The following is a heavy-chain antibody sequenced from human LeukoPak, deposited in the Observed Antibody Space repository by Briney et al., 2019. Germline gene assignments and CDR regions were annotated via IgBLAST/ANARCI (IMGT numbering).Heavy chain of an antibody. J-gene: IGHJ4*02. CDR3: ARRRYSSSSFDY. D-gene: IGHD6-6*01. CDR2: IFTSGST. Sequence: PSETLSLTCTVSGGSISSYYWNWIRQPAGKGLEWIGRIFTSGSTNYNPSLKSRVTMSVDTSKNQFSLKLSSVTAADADVYYCARRRYSSSSFDYWGQGTLVTVSS. V-gene: IGHV4-4*07. CDR1: GGSISSYY.